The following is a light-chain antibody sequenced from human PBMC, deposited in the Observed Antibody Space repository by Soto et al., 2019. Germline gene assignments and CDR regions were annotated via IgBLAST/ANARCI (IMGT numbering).Light chain of an antibody. Sequence: EIVLTQSPGTLSLSPGERATLSCRASQSVSSSYLAWYQQKPGQAPRLLIYDATNRATGIPARFSGSGSGTDFTLTCSSLEPDDVAIHYCRQRSNCATLAQGTRLEMK. CDR1: QSVSSSY. V-gene: IGKV3-11*01. CDR2: DAT. CDR3: RQRSNCAT. J-gene: IGKJ5*01.